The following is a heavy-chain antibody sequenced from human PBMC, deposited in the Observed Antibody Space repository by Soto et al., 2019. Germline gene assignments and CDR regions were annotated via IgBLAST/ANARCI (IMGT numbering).Heavy chain of an antibody. D-gene: IGHD6-6*01. Sequence: SETLSLTCAVSGGSISSGGYSWSWIRQPPGKGLEWIGYIYHSGSTYYNPSLKSRVTISVDTSKNQFSLKLSSVTAADTAVYYCARERPDGARLDPWGQGTLVTVSS. V-gene: IGHV4-30-2*05. CDR3: ARERPDGARLDP. CDR2: IYHSGST. CDR1: GGSISSGGYS. J-gene: IGHJ5*02.